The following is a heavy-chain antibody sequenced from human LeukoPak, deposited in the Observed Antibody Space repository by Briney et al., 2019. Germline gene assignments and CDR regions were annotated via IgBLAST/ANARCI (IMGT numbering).Heavy chain of an antibody. J-gene: IGHJ3*02. V-gene: IGHV3-53*01. CDR1: GFTVISNY. D-gene: IGHD2-8*02. CDR2: IYSGGST. Sequence: GGPLRLSCAASGFTVISNYMNWVRQAPGKGLEWVSVIYSGGSTYYTDSVKGRFTISRDNSKNTLYLQMNSLRAEDTAVYYCARGSPTGSAFDIWGQGTMGTVS. CDR3: ARGSPTGSAFDI.